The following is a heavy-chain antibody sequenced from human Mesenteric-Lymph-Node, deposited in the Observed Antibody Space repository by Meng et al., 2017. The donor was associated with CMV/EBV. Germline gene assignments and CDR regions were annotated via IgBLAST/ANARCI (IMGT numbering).Heavy chain of an antibody. CDR3: AKVRLVRGWGFDY. CDR2: IQYDGNNK. V-gene: IGHV3-30*02. J-gene: IGHJ4*02. D-gene: IGHD1-26*01. Sequence: GESLKISCEASGFTFSSYGMHWVRQAPGKGLEWVAFIQYDGNNKYYADSVKGRFTISRDNSKNTLYLQMNSLRADDTAVYYCAKVRLVRGWGFDYWGQGTLVTVSS. CDR1: GFTFSSYG.